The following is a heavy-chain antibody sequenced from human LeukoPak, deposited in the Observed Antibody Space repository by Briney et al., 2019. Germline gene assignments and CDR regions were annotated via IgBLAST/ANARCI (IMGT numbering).Heavy chain of an antibody. V-gene: IGHV1-2*02. D-gene: IGHD7-27*01. CDR1: GYTYTDYF. J-gene: IGHJ4*02. CDR3: PNSREKLFPNGGESQLDD. CDR2: INPKSGGT. Sequence: ASVKVSCKASGYTYTDYFIHWVRQAPGQGLEWMGWINPKSGGTHYAQNFQGRVTMTRDTSISTGYMELRRLRSDDTAVYFCPNSREKLFPNGGESQLDDWGQGPLVTVSS.